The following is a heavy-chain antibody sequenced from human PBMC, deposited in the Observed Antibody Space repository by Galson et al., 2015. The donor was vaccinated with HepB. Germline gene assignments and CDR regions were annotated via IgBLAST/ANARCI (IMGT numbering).Heavy chain of an antibody. CDR1: GFSLSTSGVG. Sequence: PALVKPTQTLTLTCTFSGFSLSTSGVGVGWIRQPPGKALEWLALIYWDDDKRYSPSLKSRLTITKDTSKNQVVLTMTNMDPVDTATYYCAHSPRIVVVPAAIGWFDPWGQGTLVTVSS. J-gene: IGHJ5*02. CDR3: AHSPRIVVVPAAIGWFDP. D-gene: IGHD2-2*02. CDR2: IYWDDDK. V-gene: IGHV2-5*02.